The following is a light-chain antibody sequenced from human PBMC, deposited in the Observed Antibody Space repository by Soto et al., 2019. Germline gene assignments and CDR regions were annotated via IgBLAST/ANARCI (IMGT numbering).Light chain of an antibody. CDR1: SSDVGGYNY. CDR3: SSYTSSSTLYV. V-gene: IGLV2-14*01. CDR2: DVS. J-gene: IGLJ1*01. Sequence: QSALTQPASVSGSPGQSITISCTGTSSDVGGYNYVSWYQQHPGNAPKLMIYDVSNRPSGVSNRFSGSKSGNTASLTISGLQAEDDADYYCSSYTSSSTLYVFGTGTKLTVL.